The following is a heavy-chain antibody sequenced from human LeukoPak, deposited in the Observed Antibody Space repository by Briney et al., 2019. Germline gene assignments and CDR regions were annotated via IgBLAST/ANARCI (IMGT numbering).Heavy chain of an antibody. Sequence: PSQTLSLTCTVSGGSISSGDYYWSWIRQHPGKGLEWIGYIDYSGSTYYNPSLKSRVTISVDTSKNQFSLKLSSVTAADTALYYCARDWSSNWSYFDPWGQGILVTVSS. CDR3: ARDWSSNWSYFDP. J-gene: IGHJ5*02. CDR2: IDYSGST. CDR1: GGSISSGDYY. D-gene: IGHD1-7*01. V-gene: IGHV4-31*03.